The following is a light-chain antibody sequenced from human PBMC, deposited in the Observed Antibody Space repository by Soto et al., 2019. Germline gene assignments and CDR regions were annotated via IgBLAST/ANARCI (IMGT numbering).Light chain of an antibody. CDR3: QESSSGPPFT. J-gene: IGKJ3*01. V-gene: IGKV1-39*01. Sequence: DIQMTQSPSSLSASVGDRVTIACRATQSISIYLNWYQQKPGKAPQLLIYGATTLQSGVPSRFSADGSGTDFNLTIRSLQPEDFATYYCQESSSGPPFTFGPGTKVDIK. CDR1: QSISIY. CDR2: GAT.